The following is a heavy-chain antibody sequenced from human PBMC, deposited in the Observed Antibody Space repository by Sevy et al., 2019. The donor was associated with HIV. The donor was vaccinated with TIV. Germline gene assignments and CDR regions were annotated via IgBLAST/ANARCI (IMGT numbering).Heavy chain of an antibody. CDR2: IKSNTDGGTT. J-gene: IGHJ4*02. Sequence: GGSLRLSCVASGITFTNAWMTWVRQAPGKGLEWVGRIKSNTDGGTTDYAAPVKGRFTISRDDSKSTLFLQMHSLKTDDTAVYYCATKGNFWSGYQYFDYWGQGTLVTVSS. CDR3: ATKGNFWSGYQYFDY. V-gene: IGHV3-15*01. CDR1: GITFTNAW. D-gene: IGHD3-3*01.